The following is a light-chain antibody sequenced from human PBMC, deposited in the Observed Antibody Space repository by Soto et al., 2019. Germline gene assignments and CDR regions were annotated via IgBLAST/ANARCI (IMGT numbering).Light chain of an antibody. Sequence: DIQMTQSPSSLSASVGDRVTITCRASQGIRDALGWYQQKPGKVPKRLIYSASSLQSGVPSRFSGSGSETEFTLTISSLQPEDFATYYCQQSYSTPPVTFGQGTRLEIK. CDR1: QGIRDA. V-gene: IGKV1-17*01. J-gene: IGKJ5*01. CDR2: SAS. CDR3: QQSYSTPPVT.